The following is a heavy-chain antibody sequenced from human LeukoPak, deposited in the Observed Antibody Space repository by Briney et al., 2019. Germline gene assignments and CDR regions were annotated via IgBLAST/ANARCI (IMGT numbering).Heavy chain of an antibody. CDR3: ARGGGFEGWFDP. CDR1: DGSISGGYY. CDR2: MFDRGDA. V-gene: IGHV4-31*03. Sequence: SETLSLTCTLSDGSISGGYYWTWIRQHPEKGLEWIGFMFDRGDAYYNPSLMSRVSMSADTSKKFFSLKLASVTAADTALYYCARGGGFEGWFDPWGQGTQVIVSS. D-gene: IGHD2-15*01. J-gene: IGHJ5*02.